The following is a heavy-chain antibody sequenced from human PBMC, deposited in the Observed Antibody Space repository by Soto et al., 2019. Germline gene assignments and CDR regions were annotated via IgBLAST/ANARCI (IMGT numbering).Heavy chain of an antibody. CDR1: GFTFSSYG. CDR3: AKGGGTTGVCPIV. CDR2: ISYDGSNK. V-gene: IGHV3-30*18. J-gene: IGHJ6*02. D-gene: IGHD2-8*01. Sequence: QVQLVESGGGVVQPGRSLRLSCAASGFTFSSYGMHWVRQAPGKGLEWVAVISYDGSNKYYADSVKGRFTISRDNSKNTLYLQMNSLRAEDTAVYYCAKGGGTTGVCPIVWGQGTTVTVSS.